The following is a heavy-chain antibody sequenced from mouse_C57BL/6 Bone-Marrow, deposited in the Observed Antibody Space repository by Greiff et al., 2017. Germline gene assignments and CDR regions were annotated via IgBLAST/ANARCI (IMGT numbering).Heavy chain of an antibody. CDR3: ARDYYGSSYGWYFDV. CDR2: IYPRDGST. D-gene: IGHD1-1*01. J-gene: IGHJ1*03. V-gene: IGHV1-85*01. Sequence: VQLQESGPELVKPGASVKLSCKASGYTFTSYDINWVKQRPGQGLEWIGWIYPRDGSTKYNEKVKGKATLTVDTSSSTADMELNSLSSEDSAVYFCARDYYGSSYGWYFDVWGTGTTVTVSS. CDR1: GYTFTSYD.